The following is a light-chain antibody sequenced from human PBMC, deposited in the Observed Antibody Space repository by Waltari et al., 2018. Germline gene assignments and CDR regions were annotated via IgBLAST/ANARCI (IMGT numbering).Light chain of an antibody. CDR2: EVS. V-gene: IGKV2D-29*02. Sequence: EIVMTQAPLSLSVSPGQPGSMSCTSSQSLLHSDGRARHYWCLQQPGQSPQLLHSEVSNRFSGVTERFSGSWSGTDFTLKISRVEAEDVGVYFCMQNIQLPTFGQGTKVEIE. J-gene: IGKJ1*01. CDR3: MQNIQLPT. CDR1: QSLLHSDGRAR.